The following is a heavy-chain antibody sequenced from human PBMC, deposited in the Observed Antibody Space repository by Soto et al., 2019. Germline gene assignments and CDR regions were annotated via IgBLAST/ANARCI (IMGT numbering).Heavy chain of an antibody. CDR2: IHYSGTT. D-gene: IGHD2-2*01. V-gene: IGHV4-59*01. Sequence: SETLSLTCTVSGGSMRNYFWTWIRQPPGKGLEWIGYIHYSGTTSFFPSYNPSLRSRVTISEDTSKNQFSLKLLSVTTADTAVYFCARARFCTSTSCYHYFDFWGQGTLVTVSS. CDR1: GGSMRNYF. J-gene: IGHJ4*02. CDR3: ARARFCTSTSCYHYFDF.